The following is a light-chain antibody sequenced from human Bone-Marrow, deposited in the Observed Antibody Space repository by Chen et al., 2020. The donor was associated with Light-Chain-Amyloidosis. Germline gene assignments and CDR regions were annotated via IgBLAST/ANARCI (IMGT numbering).Light chain of an antibody. Sequence: SYELTQPPSVSVSPGQTARITCSGDDLPTKYTYWYQQKPGQAPVRVIYRDTERPSGISERFSGASSGTTATLTISGVQAEDEADYHCQSADSSGTYEVIFGGGTKLTVL. CDR1: DLPTKY. V-gene: IGLV3-25*03. J-gene: IGLJ2*01. CDR3: QSADSSGTYEVI. CDR2: RDT.